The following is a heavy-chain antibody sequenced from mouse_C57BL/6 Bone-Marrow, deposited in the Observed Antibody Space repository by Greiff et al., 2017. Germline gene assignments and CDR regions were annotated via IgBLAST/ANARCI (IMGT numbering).Heavy chain of an antibody. CDR2: IYPRSGNT. D-gene: IGHD2-12*01. J-gene: IGHJ4*01. CDR3: ARWGGYYRGYAMDY. CDR1: GYTFTSYG. V-gene: IGHV1-81*01. Sequence: VTLKQSGAELARPGASVKLSCKASGYTFTSYGISWVKQRTGQGLEWIGEIYPRSGNTYYNEKFKGKATLTADKSSSTAYMELRSLTSEDSAVYFCARWGGYYRGYAMDYWGQGTSVTVSS.